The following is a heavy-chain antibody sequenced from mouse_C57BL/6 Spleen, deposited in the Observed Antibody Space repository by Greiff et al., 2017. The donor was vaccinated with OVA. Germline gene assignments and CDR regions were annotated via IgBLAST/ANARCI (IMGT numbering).Heavy chain of an antibody. D-gene: IGHD4-1*01. J-gene: IGHJ2*01. CDR1: GYAFSSYW. Sequence: VQLQQSGAELVKPGASVKISCKASGYAFSSYWMNWVKQRPGKGLEWIGQIYPGDGDTNYNGKFKGKATLTADKSSSTAYMQLSSLTSEDSAVYFCARGGGNWAYFDYWGQGTTLTVSS. CDR2: IYPGDGDT. CDR3: ARGGGNWAYFDY. V-gene: IGHV1-80*01.